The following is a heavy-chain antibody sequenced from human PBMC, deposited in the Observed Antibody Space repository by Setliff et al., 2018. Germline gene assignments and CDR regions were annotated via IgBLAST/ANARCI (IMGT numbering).Heavy chain of an antibody. J-gene: IGHJ4*02. V-gene: IGHV1-24*01. CDR2: FDPEDGET. CDR1: GYRLIEVS. D-gene: IGHD1-26*01. CDR3: ARALGATITHFDY. Sequence: GASVKVSCKVSGYRLIEVSMHWVRQAPGKGLEWMGGFDPEDGETIYAQKFQGRVTMTEDTSTDTAYMELSSLRSEDTAVYYCARALGATITHFDYWGQGTLVTVSS.